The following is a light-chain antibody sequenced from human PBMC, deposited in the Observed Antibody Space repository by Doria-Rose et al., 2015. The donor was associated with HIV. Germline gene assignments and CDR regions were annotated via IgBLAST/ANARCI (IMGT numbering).Light chain of an antibody. V-gene: IGKV3-20*01. J-gene: IGKJ1*01. CDR3: HQYASSRT. CDR2: GAS. CDR1: QSFSSTY. Sequence: DIVLTQSPGTLSLSPGERATLSCRASQSFSSTYLAWYQQRPGQSPRLLIYGASSRATDIPDRFSGSGSGTDFTLTISRLEPEDFAVYYCHQYASSRTFGQGTKVEIK.